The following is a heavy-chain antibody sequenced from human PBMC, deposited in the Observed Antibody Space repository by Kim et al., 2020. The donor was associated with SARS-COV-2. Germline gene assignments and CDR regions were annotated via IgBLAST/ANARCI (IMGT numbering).Heavy chain of an antibody. D-gene: IGHD2-8*02. V-gene: IGHV1-3*01. J-gene: IGHJ4*02. CDR1: GYIFTDYA. CDR3: ARDLLHTGFDF. Sequence: ASVKVSCKASGYIFTDYAIQWVHQAPGQGLEWMGWINAGNGNIKYSQNFQGRATLTWDTSANTAYMELSSLRSGDTAVYYCARDLLHTGFDFWGQGTLVTVSS. CDR2: INAGNGNI.